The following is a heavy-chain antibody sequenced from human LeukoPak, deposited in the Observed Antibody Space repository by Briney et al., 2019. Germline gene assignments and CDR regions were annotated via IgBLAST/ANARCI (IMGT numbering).Heavy chain of an antibody. D-gene: IGHD6-13*01. CDR3: ASLSSSWYHNYYYGMDV. V-gene: IGHV1-69*04. J-gene: IGHJ6*02. CDR2: IIPILGIA. CDR1: GGTFSSYA. Sequence: SVKVSCKASGGTFSSYAISWVRQAPGQGLEWMRRIIPILGIANYAQKFQGRVTITADKSTSTAYMELSSLRSEDTAVYYCASLSSSWYHNYYYGMDVWGQGTTVTVSS.